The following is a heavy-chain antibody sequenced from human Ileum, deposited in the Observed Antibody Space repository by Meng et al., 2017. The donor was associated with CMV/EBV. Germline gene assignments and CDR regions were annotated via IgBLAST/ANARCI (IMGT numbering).Heavy chain of an antibody. D-gene: IGHD6-6*01. CDR3: AKDRWELYSSSSIDY. J-gene: IGHJ4*02. Sequence: GESLKISCAASGFTFSSYGMHWVRQAPGKGLEWVAFIRYDGSNKYYADSVKGRFTISRDNSKNTLYLQMNSLRAEDTAVYYCAKDRWELYSSSSIDYWGQGTLVTV. CDR1: GFTFSSYG. V-gene: IGHV3-30*02. CDR2: IRYDGSNK.